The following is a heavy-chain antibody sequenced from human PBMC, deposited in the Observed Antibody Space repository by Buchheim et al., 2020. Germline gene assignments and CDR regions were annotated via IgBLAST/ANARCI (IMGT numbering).Heavy chain of an antibody. D-gene: IGHD3-10*01. J-gene: IGHJ6*02. CDR1: GGSISSTTYY. CDR2: IYYSGST. Sequence: QVQLQESGPGLVKPSQTLSLTCTVSGGSISSTTYYWNWIRQHPGKGLEWIGYIYYSGSTYPNPSLKSRVTISVDTSKNQFSLNLSSVTAADTAVYYCARDRFSVTMVRGIIGPLTYAMDVWGQGTT. CDR3: ARDRFSVTMVRGIIGPLTYAMDV. V-gene: IGHV4-31*03.